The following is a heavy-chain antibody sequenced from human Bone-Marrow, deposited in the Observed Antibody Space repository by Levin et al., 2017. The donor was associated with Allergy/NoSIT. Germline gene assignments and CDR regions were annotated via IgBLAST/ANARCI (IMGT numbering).Heavy chain of an antibody. CDR3: AGTATGADYGDYDAGYHFGY. Sequence: PSQTLSLTCTVSGASITSGNYHWSWIRQAPGKGLEWVGYILYGGSSYYSPSLKSRVTISLDPSNSLLSLKLSSVTDADTAVYYCAGTATGADYGDYDAGYHFGYWGQGTLVTVAS. D-gene: IGHD4-17*01. CDR2: ILYGGSS. CDR1: GASITSGNYH. J-gene: IGHJ4*02. V-gene: IGHV4-30-4*01.